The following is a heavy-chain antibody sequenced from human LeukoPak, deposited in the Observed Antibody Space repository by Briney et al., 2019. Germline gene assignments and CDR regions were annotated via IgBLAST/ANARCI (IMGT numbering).Heavy chain of an antibody. V-gene: IGHV3-21*01. CDR2: ISSSSSYI. J-gene: IGHJ4*02. Sequence: GGSLRLSCAASGVTFSRFYMNWVRLVPGKGLEWVSSISSSSSYIYYADSVKGRFTISRDNAKNSLYLQMNSLRAEDTAVYYCARNGVGREVDYWGQGTLVTVSS. CDR1: GVTFSRFY. D-gene: IGHD2-8*01. CDR3: ARNGVGREVDY.